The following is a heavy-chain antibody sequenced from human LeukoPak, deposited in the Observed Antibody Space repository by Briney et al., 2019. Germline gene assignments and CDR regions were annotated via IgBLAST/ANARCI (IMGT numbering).Heavy chain of an antibody. D-gene: IGHD6-13*01. Sequence: SETLSLTCTVSGGSIGSYYWSWIRQPPGKGLEWIGYIYYSGSTNYNPSLKSRVTISVDTSKNQFSLKLSSVTAADTAVYYCARLLVAAAGHYYFDYWGQGTLVTVSS. CDR1: GGSIGSYY. J-gene: IGHJ4*02. V-gene: IGHV4-59*08. CDR3: ARLLVAAAGHYYFDY. CDR2: IYYSGST.